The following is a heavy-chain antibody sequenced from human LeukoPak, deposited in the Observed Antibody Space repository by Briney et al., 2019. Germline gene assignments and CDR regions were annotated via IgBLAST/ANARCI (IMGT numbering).Heavy chain of an antibody. J-gene: IGHJ4*02. Sequence: GGSLRLSCAASGFTFHNYAIHWVRQAPGKGLEWVSLTSGDGITTYFADSVKGRFTISRDNSKRSLLLQMNSLRTEDTALYYCARDHVYGGADYWGQGTLVTVSS. V-gene: IGHV3-43*02. CDR1: GFTFHNYA. CDR2: TSGDGITT. D-gene: IGHD5/OR15-5a*01. CDR3: ARDHVYGGADY.